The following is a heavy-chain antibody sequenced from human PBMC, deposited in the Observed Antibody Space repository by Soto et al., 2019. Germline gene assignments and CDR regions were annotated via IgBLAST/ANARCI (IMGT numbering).Heavy chain of an antibody. CDR3: ATRAVTAFYCDY. Sequence: QVQLVQSGADVKKPGSSVKVSCKASGGTFSSTALSWVRQAPGQGLEWMGGIIPKFKLANYAQRFQGRATFTADESTSTAYMELSSLRSEDTAVYYCATRAVTAFYCDYWGQGTLVTVSP. CDR1: GGTFSSTA. CDR2: IIPKFKLA. J-gene: IGHJ4*02. D-gene: IGHD2-21*02. V-gene: IGHV1-69*12.